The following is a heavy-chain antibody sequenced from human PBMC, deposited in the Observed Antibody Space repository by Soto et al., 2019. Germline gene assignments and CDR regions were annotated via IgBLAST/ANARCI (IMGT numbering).Heavy chain of an antibody. CDR2: INSDGSST. CDR3: ATLLHDCYSSCLDY. CDR1: GFTFSSYW. Sequence: GGSLRLSCAASGFTFSSYWMHWVRQAPGKGLVWVSRINSDGSSTSYADSVKGRLTISRDNAKNTLYLQMISLGAEDTAVYYCATLLHDCYSSCLDYWGQGTLVTVSS. J-gene: IGHJ4*02. V-gene: IGHV3-74*01. D-gene: IGHD2-21*02.